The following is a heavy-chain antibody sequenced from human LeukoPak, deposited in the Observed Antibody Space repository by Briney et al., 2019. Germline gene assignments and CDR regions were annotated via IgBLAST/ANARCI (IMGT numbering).Heavy chain of an antibody. CDR2: IKWDGSEK. CDR3: TRNTGAD. J-gene: IGHJ4*02. D-gene: IGHD1-14*01. CDR1: GFTFSNYW. V-gene: IGHV3-7*01. Sequence: PGGSLRLSCTASGFTFSNYWMSWIRQAPGKGLEWVANIKWDGSEKYYVDSVKGRFTISRDNAKNSLYLQMSSLRAEDTAVYYCTRNTGADWGKGTLVTVSS.